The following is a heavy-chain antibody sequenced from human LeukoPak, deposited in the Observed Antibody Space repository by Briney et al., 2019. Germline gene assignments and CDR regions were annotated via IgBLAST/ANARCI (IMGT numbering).Heavy chain of an antibody. D-gene: IGHD6-6*01. J-gene: IGHJ4*02. CDR1: GFTFSSYG. V-gene: IGHV3-33*06. CDR3: ANIAARGGSDY. Sequence: GGSLRLSCAASGFTFSSYGMHWVRQAPGKGLEWVAVIWYDGSNKYYADSVKGRFTISRDNPKNTLYLQMNSLRAEDTAVYYCANIAARGGSDYWGQGTLVTVSS. CDR2: IWYDGSNK.